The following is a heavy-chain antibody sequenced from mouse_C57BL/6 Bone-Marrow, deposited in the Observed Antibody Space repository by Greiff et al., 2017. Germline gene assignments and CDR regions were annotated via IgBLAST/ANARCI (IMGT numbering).Heavy chain of an antibody. D-gene: IGHD1-1*01. J-gene: IGHJ2*01. CDR1: GYAFTNYL. Sequence: VQLQESGAELVRPGTSVKVSCKASGYAFTNYLIEWVKQRPGQGLEWIGVINPGSGGTNYNEKFKGKATLTADKSSSTAYMQLSSLTSEDSAVYFCARSTVVATRHFDYWGQGTTLTVSS. V-gene: IGHV1-54*01. CDR3: ARSTVVATRHFDY. CDR2: INPGSGGT.